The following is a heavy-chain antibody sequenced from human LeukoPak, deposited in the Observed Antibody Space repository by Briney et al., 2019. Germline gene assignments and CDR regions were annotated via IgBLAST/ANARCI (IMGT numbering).Heavy chain of an antibody. CDR1: GFTFSSYW. V-gene: IGHV3-7*01. J-gene: IGHJ4*02. CDR3: ARYISTGD. D-gene: IGHD3-3*02. CDR2: IKRDGSEK. Sequence: GGSLRLSCAASGFTFSSYWMTWVRQAPGKGLEWVANIKRDGSEKSYVDSVRGRFTISRDNAKDSLYLQMDSLRAEDTAVYYCARYISTGDWGQGTLVTVSS.